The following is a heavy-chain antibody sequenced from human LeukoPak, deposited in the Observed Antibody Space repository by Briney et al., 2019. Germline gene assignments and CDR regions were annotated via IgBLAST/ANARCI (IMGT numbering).Heavy chain of an antibody. V-gene: IGHV3-15*01. CDR1: GFTFSNAW. D-gene: IGHD4-17*01. J-gene: IGHJ4*02. CDR2: IKGKTDGETT. Sequence: GGSLRLSCAASGFTFSNAWMSWVRQAPGKGLEWVGRIKGKTDGETTDYATPVKGRFTISRDDSKDTLYLQMNSLRAEDTAVYYCAKMSAKHLYYGDYIDYWGQGTLVTVSS. CDR3: AKMSAKHLYYGDYIDY.